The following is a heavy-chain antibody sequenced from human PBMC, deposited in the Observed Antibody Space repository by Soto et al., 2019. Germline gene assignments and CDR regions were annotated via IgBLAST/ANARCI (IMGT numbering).Heavy chain of an antibody. V-gene: IGHV1-69*01. Sequence: QVQLVQSGVEGRRPGSSVKVSCKASGDTFKNCVISWVRQAPGQGLEWMGGIIPLFGTTDLAKRFQGRLTITTDESTTTADMELSCLRAEDTATYYCAAELGFGKRSLVWGQGPTVIVSS. CDR1: GDTFKNCV. CDR2: IIPLFGTT. CDR3: AAELGFGKRSLV. J-gene: IGHJ6*02. D-gene: IGHD7-27*01.